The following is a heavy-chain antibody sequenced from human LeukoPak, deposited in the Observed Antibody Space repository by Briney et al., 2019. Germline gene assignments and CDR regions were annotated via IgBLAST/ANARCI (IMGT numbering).Heavy chain of an antibody. CDR3: ATSIGKRAFDY. CDR2: IIPIFGTA. D-gene: IGHD3-22*01. CDR1: GGTFSSYA. Sequence: SVKVSCKASGGTFSSYAISWVRQAPGQGLEWMGGIIPIFGTANYAQKFQGRVTMTEDTSTDTAYMELSSLRSEDTAVYYCATSIGKRAFDYWGQGTLVTVSS. V-gene: IGHV1-69*06. J-gene: IGHJ4*02.